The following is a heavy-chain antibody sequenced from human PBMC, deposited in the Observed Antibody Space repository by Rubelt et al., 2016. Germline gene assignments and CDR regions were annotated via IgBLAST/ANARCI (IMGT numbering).Heavy chain of an antibody. CDR3: ARDRVYYDSSGLDY. CDR2: ITNSGSII. D-gene: IGHD3-22*01. Sequence: GGGLEWVSYITNSGSIIYYADSVKGRFTISRDNAKNSLYLQMNSLRDEDTAVYYCARDRVYYDSSGLDYWGQGTLVTVSS. V-gene: IGHV3-48*02. J-gene: IGHJ4*02.